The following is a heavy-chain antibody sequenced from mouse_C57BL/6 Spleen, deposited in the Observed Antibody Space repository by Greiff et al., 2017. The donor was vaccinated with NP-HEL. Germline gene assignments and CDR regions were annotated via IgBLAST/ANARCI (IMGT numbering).Heavy chain of an antibody. CDR2: IDPSDSYT. CDR1: GYTFTSYW. D-gene: IGHD1-1*01. Sequence: VKLQQPGAELVMPGASVKLSCKASGYTFTSYWMHWVKQRPGQGLEWIGEIDPSDSYTNYNQKFKGKSTLTVDKSSSTAYMQLSSLTSEDSAVYYCARRDYGSSGGYFDVWGTGTTVTVSS. CDR3: ARRDYGSSGGYFDV. J-gene: IGHJ1*03. V-gene: IGHV1-69*01.